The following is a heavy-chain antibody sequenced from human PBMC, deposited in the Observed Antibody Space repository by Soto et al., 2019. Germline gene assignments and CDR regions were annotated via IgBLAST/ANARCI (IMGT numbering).Heavy chain of an antibody. Sequence: SETLSLTCTVSGGAIRSSSYYWGWIRQPPGKGLEWIGSIYYSGSTYYNPSLKSRVTMSVDTSKNQFSLKLSSVTAADTAVYYCARNARYCSGGSCYSLPSWFDPWGQGTLVTVS. V-gene: IGHV4-39*01. D-gene: IGHD2-15*01. CDR2: IYYSGST. CDR1: GGAIRSSSYY. J-gene: IGHJ5*02. CDR3: ARNARYCSGGSCYSLPSWFDP.